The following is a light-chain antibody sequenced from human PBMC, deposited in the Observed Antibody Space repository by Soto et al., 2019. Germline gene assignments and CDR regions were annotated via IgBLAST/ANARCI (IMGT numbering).Light chain of an antibody. V-gene: IGKV3-15*01. Sequence: EIVMTQSPATLSVSPGERASLSCRASQSVSSNLACYQQKPGQTPRLLIYATSTRATGIPARFSGSGSGTEFTLTISSLQSEDFAVYYCQHYNNWPLTFGGGTKVDIK. J-gene: IGKJ4*01. CDR1: QSVSSN. CDR3: QHYNNWPLT. CDR2: ATS.